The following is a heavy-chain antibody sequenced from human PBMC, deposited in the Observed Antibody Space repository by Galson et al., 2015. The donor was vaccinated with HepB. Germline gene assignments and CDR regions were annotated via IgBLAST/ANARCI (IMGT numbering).Heavy chain of an antibody. CDR2: INPSGGST. Sequence: SVKVSCKASGYSSTSYSIHWVRQAPGQGLEWMGVINPSGGSTTYAQKLKGRVSMTRETSTSTVYMELIRLRSEDTAVYYCVKTWGYWGQGTLVTVSS. CDR1: GYSSTSYS. CDR3: VKTWGY. J-gene: IGHJ4*02. V-gene: IGHV1-46*04. D-gene: IGHD7-27*01.